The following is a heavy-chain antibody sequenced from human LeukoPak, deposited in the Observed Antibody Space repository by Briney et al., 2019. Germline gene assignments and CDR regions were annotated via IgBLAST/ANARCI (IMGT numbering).Heavy chain of an antibody. CDR3: APNPWDYYDGSGYYYDDY. CDR2: IRYDGSIK. CDR1: GFTFSSYG. D-gene: IGHD3-22*01. V-gene: IGHV3-30*02. Sequence: GGSLRLSCAASGFTFSSYGMHWVRQAPGKGLEWVAFIRYDGSIKYYGDSVKGRFTISRDNSKNTLYLQMNSLRAEDTAAYYCAPNPWDYYDGSGYYYDDYWGQGTLVTVSS. J-gene: IGHJ4*02.